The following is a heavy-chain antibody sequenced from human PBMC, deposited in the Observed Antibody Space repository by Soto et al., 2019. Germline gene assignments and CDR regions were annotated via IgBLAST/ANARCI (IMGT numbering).Heavy chain of an antibody. CDR2: ISYDGSNK. CDR1: GFTFSSYA. J-gene: IGHJ6*02. V-gene: IGHV3-30-3*01. Sequence: PGGSLRLSCAASGFTFSSYAMHWVRQAPGKGLEWVAVISYDGSNKYYADSVKGRFTISRDNSKNTLYLQMNSLRAEDTAVYYCARDMGDFWGGFYSWEYYYYTMDVWGQGTTVTVSS. CDR3: ARDMGDFWGGFYSWEYYYYTMDV. D-gene: IGHD3-3*01.